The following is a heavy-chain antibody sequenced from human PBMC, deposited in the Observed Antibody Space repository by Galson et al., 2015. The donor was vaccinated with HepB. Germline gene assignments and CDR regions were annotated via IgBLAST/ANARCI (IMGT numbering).Heavy chain of an antibody. V-gene: IGHV1-69*13. CDR3: AKMQKIGDSVILPATMKDHYYYYMDV. CDR1: GGTFGTHA. Sequence: SVKVSCKASGGTFGTHAISWVRQAPGQGLEWIGGTIPIFGAADYAQKFQGRVSITADGSTSTAYMELSSLRSEDTAVYYCAKMQKIGDSVILPATMKDHYYYYMDVWGKGTTVTVSS. CDR2: TIPIFGAA. D-gene: IGHD2-2*01. J-gene: IGHJ6*03.